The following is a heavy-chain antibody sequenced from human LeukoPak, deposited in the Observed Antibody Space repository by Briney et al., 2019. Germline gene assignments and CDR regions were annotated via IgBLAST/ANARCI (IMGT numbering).Heavy chain of an antibody. CDR1: GFSFSGHW. V-gene: IGHV3-74*01. D-gene: IGHD6-6*01. J-gene: IGHJ4*02. CDR3: ARGPNSNWSGLDF. CDR2: ISPTGSTT. Sequence: PGGSRRLSCTASGFSFSGHWMHWARQLPGKGLVWVSRISPTGSTTSYADSVKGRFTVSRDNAKNTLYLQVNNLRAEDTAVYYCARGPNSNWSGLDFWGQGTLLTVFS.